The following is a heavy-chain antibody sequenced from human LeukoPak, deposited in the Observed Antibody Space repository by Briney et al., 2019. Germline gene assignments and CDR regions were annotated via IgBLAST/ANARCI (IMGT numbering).Heavy chain of an antibody. V-gene: IGHV3-23*01. CDR2: ISGSGGST. J-gene: IGHJ4*02. Sequence: GGSLRLSCAASGFTFSSYAMSWVRQAPGKGLEWVSAISGSGGSTYYADSVKGRFTISRDNSKNTLYLQMNSLRAEDTAVYYCALLTGTRGNRSGNDYWGQGTLVTVSS. D-gene: IGHD1-14*01. CDR3: ALLTGTRGNRSGNDY. CDR1: GFTFSSYA.